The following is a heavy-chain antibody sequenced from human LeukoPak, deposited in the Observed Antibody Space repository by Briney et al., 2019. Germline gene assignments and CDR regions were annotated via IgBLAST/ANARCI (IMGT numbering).Heavy chain of an antibody. CDR2: IKQDGSEK. J-gene: IGHJ5*02. D-gene: IGHD3-3*01. CDR3: ARESESITIFGVSNWFDP. CDR1: GFTFSSYW. V-gene: IGHV3-7*01. Sequence: GGSLRLSCAASGFTFSSYWMSWVRQAPGKGLEWVANIKQDGSEKYYVDSVKGRFTISRDNAKNSLYLQMNSLRAEDTAVYYCARESESITIFGVSNWFDPWGQGTLVTVSS.